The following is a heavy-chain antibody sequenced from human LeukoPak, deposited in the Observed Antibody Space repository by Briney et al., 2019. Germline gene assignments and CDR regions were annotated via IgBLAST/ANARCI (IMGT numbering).Heavy chain of an antibody. CDR1: GFTFSTYG. D-gene: IGHD2-2*01. Sequence: GGSLRLSCAASGFTFSTYGMNWVRQAPGKGLEWVSYISSSGTNIYYADSVEGRYTISRDNAKNSLHLQMNSLRAEDTAVYYCARDVCSSTNCYPSYWGQGTLVTVSS. J-gene: IGHJ4*02. V-gene: IGHV3-48*04. CDR3: ARDVCSSTNCYPSY. CDR2: ISSSGTNI.